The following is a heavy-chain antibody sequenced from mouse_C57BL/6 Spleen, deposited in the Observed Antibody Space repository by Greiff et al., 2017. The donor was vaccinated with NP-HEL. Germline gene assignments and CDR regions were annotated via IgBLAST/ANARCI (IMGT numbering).Heavy chain of an antibody. V-gene: IGHV14-4*01. CDR3: TTFRLTGFAY. D-gene: IGHD4-1*01. CDR1: GFNIKDDY. J-gene: IGHJ3*01. CDR2: IDPENGDT. Sequence: EVQLQQSGAELVRPGASVKLSCTASGFNIKDDYMHWVKQRPEQGLEWIGWIDPENGDTEYASKFQGKATITADTSSNTAYLQLSSLTSEDTAVYYCTTFRLTGFAYWGQGTLVTVSA.